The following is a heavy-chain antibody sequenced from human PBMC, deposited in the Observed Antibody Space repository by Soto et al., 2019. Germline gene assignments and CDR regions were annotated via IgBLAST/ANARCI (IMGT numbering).Heavy chain of an antibody. CDR2: IIPIFGTA. Sequence: QVQLVQSGAEVKKPGSSVKVSCKASGGTFTSYAITWWRLALGQGLEWMGGIIPIFGTATYAQKFQGRVTITADKSTSTAYMELSSLRSEDTAVYYCARDSYGGYDHDAFDIWGQGTMVTVSS. J-gene: IGHJ3*02. D-gene: IGHD5-12*01. CDR1: GGTFTSYA. V-gene: IGHV1-69*06. CDR3: ARDSYGGYDHDAFDI.